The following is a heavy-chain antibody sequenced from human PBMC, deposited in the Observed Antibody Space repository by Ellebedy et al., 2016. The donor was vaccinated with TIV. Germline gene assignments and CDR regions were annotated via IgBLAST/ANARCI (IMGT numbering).Heavy chain of an antibody. D-gene: IGHD2-15*01. CDR1: GFTSSSYA. CDR3: ARDWPHIVVVVAATHSGFDP. CDR2: ISYDGSNK. J-gene: IGHJ5*02. Sequence: GESLKISXAASGFTSSSYAMHWVRQAPGKGLEWVAVISYDGSNKYYADSVKGRFTISRDNSKNTLYLQMNSLRAEDTAVYYCARDWPHIVVVVAATHSGFDPWGQGTLVTVSS. V-gene: IGHV3-30-3*01.